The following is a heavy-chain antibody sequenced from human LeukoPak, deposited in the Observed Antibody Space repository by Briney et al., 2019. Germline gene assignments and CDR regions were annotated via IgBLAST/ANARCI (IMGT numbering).Heavy chain of an antibody. D-gene: IGHD5-18*01. CDR1: GFTFSSYG. CDR3: AKDVGSYSYGYWGINY. V-gene: IGHV3-30*18. J-gene: IGHJ4*02. Sequence: GGSLRVSCAASGFTFSSYGMHWVRQAPGKGLERVAVISYDGSNKYYADSVKGRFTISRDNSKNTLYLQMNSLRAEDTAVYYCAKDVGSYSYGYWGINYWGQGTLVTVSS. CDR2: ISYDGSNK.